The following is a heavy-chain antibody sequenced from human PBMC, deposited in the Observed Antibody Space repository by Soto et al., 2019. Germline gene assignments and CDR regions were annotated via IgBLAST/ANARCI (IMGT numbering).Heavy chain of an antibody. CDR1: GFTFSSHG. CDR3: ARDGQYRTDGFDI. J-gene: IGHJ3*02. D-gene: IGHD5-12*01. CDR2: LSRGGGST. V-gene: IGHV3-23*01. Sequence: EAQLLESGGGSVQPGGSLRLSCAASGFTFSSHGMIWIRQAPGKGLEWISGLSRGGGSTYYVDSVKGRFTISRDNAKNTLDLIMKSLRVEDTALYYCARDGQYRTDGFDIWGQGTMVTVSS.